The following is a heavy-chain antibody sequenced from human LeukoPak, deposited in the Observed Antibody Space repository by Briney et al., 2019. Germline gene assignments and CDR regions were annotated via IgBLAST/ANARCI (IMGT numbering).Heavy chain of an antibody. CDR1: GGSISTYY. CDR2: IHASGPT. D-gene: IGHD6-6*01. CDR3: ARHDAGIAARPFDN. J-gene: IGHJ4*02. Sequence: SETLSLTCTVSGGSISTYYWSWIRRPPGKGLEWIAYIHASGPTNYNPSLKSRITISVDTPKNQFSLKLSSVTAADTAVYYCARHDAGIAARPFDNWGQGTLVTVSS. V-gene: IGHV4-4*09.